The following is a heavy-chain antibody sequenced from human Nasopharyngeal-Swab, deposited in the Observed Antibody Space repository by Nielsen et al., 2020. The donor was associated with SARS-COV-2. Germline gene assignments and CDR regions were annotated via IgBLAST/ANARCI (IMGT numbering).Heavy chain of an antibody. J-gene: IGHJ3*02. CDR2: INHSGNT. CDR3: ARDGRYCSGGSCYHAAFDI. CDR1: GGSFSAYD. V-gene: IGHV4-34*01. D-gene: IGHD2-15*01. Sequence: SETLSLTCAVYGGSFSAYDWSWIRQPPGKGLEWIGEINHSGNTNYNPSLKSRVTISLDTSKNQFSLKLSSVTAADTAVYYCARDGRYCSGGSCYHAAFDIWGQGTMVTVSS.